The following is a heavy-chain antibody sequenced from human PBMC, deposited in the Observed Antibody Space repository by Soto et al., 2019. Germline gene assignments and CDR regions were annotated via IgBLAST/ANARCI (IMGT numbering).Heavy chain of an antibody. CDR1: GFSISSSNW. CDR3: ARVVGGYYYGMDV. D-gene: IGHD2-2*01. Sequence: SETLSLTCAFSGFSISSSNWLIWVRQPPGKGLEWIGEIYHSGSTNYNPSLKSRVTISVDKSKNQFSLKLSSVTAADTAVYYCARVVGGYYYGMDVWGQGTTVTVSS. J-gene: IGHJ6*02. CDR2: IYHSGST. V-gene: IGHV4-4*02.